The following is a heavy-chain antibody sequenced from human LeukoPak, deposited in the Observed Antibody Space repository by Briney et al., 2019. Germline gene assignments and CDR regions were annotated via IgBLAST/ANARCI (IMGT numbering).Heavy chain of an antibody. Sequence: PGGSLRLSCAASGLTFSSYNMHWVRQAPGKGLEWVAVISYDGNNKYYADSVKGRFTISRDNSKNTLYLQMNSLRAEDTAVYYCARVRSGWYGGGTNWFDPWGQGTLVTVSS. J-gene: IGHJ5*02. CDR1: GLTFSSYN. CDR3: ARVRSGWYGGGTNWFDP. V-gene: IGHV3-30*03. D-gene: IGHD6-19*01. CDR2: ISYDGNNK.